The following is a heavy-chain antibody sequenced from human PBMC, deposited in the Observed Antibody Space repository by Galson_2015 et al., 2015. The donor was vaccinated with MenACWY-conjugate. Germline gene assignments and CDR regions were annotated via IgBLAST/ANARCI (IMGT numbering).Heavy chain of an antibody. D-gene: IGHD5-18*01. J-gene: IGHJ4*02. CDR1: GFTFSSYA. V-gene: IGHV3-23*01. CDR2: ISGSGGST. CDR3: ARVPGYSYGYYDW. Sequence: SLRLSCAASGFTFSSYAMRWVRQAPGKGLGWVSAISGSGGSTYYADSVKGRFTISRDNAKNSLYLQMNTLRDEDTAVYYCARVPGYSYGYYDWWGQGTLVTVSS.